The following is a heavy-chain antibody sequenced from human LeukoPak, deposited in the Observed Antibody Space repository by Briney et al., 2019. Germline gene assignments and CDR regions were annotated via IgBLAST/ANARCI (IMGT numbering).Heavy chain of an antibody. J-gene: IGHJ3*02. Sequence: GGSLRLSCKGSGFSFSTSWIHWVRQAPGEGLVWVSRINPDYSGTDYADSVRGRFTISRDHAKNTVFLQKNSLRAEDTAVYYCARPPDGLANAFDIWGLGTMVTVSS. CDR3: ARPPDGLANAFDI. D-gene: IGHD5-24*01. CDR2: INPDYSGT. CDR1: GFSFSTSW. V-gene: IGHV3-74*01.